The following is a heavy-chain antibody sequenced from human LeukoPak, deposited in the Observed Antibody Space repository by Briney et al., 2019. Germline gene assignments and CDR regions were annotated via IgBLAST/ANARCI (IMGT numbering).Heavy chain of an antibody. CDR1: GYTFSNYG. V-gene: IGHV1-18*01. D-gene: IGHD5-12*01. Sequence: ASVKVSCKASGYTFSNYGISWVRQATGRGLEWMGWISGQTGKTKQAQKFQGRITLTTDSATNTAYMELRSLTSEDTAVYYCARGGLDIVATNTRLVYYYMDVWGKGTTVTVSS. CDR2: ISGQTGKT. J-gene: IGHJ6*03. CDR3: ARGGLDIVATNTRLVYYYMDV.